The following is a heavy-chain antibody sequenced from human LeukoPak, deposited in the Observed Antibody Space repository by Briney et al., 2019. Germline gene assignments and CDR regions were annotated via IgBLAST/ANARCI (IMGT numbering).Heavy chain of an antibody. CDR2: ISGSGGST. Sequence: GGSLRLSREASGFTFSSYAMTWVRQAAGKGLEWVPAISGSGGSTYYADSVKGRFTISRDNSKNTLYLQMNSLRAEDTAVYYCAKDRTPLGQQPFDYWGQGTLVTVSS. D-gene: IGHD6-13*01. J-gene: IGHJ4*02. CDR1: GFTFSSYA. CDR3: AKDRTPLGQQPFDY. V-gene: IGHV3-23*01.